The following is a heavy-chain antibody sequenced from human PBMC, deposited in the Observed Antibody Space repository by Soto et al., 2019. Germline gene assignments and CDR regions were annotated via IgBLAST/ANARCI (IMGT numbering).Heavy chain of an antibody. Sequence: ASGPTLVNXTQTLTLTCTFSGFSLSTHGMCVSWIRQPPGKALEWLALIDWDDDKYYNTSLKTRITISKDTSKNQVVLTMATMDPVDTGTYYCARIRGTRVSYYDILTYGMDVWGQGTTVTVSS. D-gene: IGHD3-9*01. CDR3: ARIRGTRVSYYDILTYGMDV. J-gene: IGHJ6*02. CDR2: IDWDDDK. V-gene: IGHV2-70*01. CDR1: GFSLSTHGMC.